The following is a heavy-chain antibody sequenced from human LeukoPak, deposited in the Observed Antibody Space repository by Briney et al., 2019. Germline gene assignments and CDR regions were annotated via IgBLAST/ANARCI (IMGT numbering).Heavy chain of an antibody. V-gene: IGHV5-51*01. J-gene: IGHJ5*02. D-gene: IGHD6-13*01. CDR2: IYPGDSDT. Sequence: GESLKISCKGSGYSFTSYWIGWVRQMPGKGLEWMGIIYPGDSDTRYSPSFQGQVTISADKSISTAYLQWSSLKASDTAMYYCARQDQRNAAAGTGGNWFDPWGQGTLVTVSS. CDR1: GYSFTSYW. CDR3: ARQDQRNAAAGTGGNWFDP.